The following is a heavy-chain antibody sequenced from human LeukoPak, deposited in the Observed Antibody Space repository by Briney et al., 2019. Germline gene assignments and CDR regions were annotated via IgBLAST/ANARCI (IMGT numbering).Heavy chain of an antibody. CDR2: IYYSGST. D-gene: IGHD3-3*01. Sequence: PSETLSLTCTVSGDSISRNDYYWGSIRQPPGKWLEWIGTIYYSGSTNYNPSLKSRVTISVDTSKNKFSLKLSSVTGADTAVYYCARVGGNTIFPPGYYYYMDVWGKGTTVTVSS. CDR1: GDSISRNDYY. J-gene: IGHJ6*03. V-gene: IGHV4-39*07. CDR3: ARVGGNTIFPPGYYYYMDV.